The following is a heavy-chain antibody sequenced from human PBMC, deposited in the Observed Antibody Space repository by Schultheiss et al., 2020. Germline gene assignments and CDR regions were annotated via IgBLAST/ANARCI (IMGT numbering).Heavy chain of an antibody. D-gene: IGHD1-26*01. CDR1: GFTFRSYG. Sequence: GESLKISCAASGFTFRSYGMHWVRQAPGKGLEWVAVISYDGNNKYYADSVKGRFTISRDNSKNTLYLQMNSLRDDDTAVYYCAKEGGEYYNYYYGGRLGPRDHGHRLL. CDR3: AKEGGEYYNYYYGGR. CDR2: ISYDGNNK. J-gene: IGHJ6*02. V-gene: IGHV3-30*18.